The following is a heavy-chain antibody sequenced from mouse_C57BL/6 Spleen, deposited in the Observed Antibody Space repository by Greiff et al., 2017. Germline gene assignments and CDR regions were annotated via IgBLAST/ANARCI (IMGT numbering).Heavy chain of an antibody. CDR2: FHPENGGS. CDR3: ARRNGRRSYFDY. Sequence: VQLQQSGAELVKPGASVKMSCKASGYTFTTYPIDWIKQSPGKGLEWIGCFHPENGGSKYNEKFKDKATLTVEKSSNTVYMELSRLTSDDSAVYYCARRNGRRSYFDYWGQGTTLTVSS. V-gene: IGHV1-62-2*01. J-gene: IGHJ2*01. CDR1: GYTFTTYP. D-gene: IGHD1-1*01.